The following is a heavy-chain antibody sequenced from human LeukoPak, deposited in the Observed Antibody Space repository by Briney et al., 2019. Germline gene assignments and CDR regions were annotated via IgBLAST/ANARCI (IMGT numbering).Heavy chain of an antibody. Sequence: SETLSLTCTVSGGSISPYYWSWIRQPPGKGLEWIGYVYYSGSTTYNPSLRSRVTISVDTSKNQFSLKLSSVTAADTAVYFCARSRSGATTPVNWFDPWGQGTLVTVSS. V-gene: IGHV4-59*08. J-gene: IGHJ5*02. CDR2: VYYSGST. D-gene: IGHD5-12*01. CDR1: GGSISPYY. CDR3: ARSRSGATTPVNWFDP.